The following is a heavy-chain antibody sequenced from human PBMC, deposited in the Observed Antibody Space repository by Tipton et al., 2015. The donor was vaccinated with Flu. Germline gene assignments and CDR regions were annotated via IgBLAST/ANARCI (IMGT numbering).Heavy chain of an antibody. J-gene: IGHJ4*02. Sequence: LRLSCTVSGGSISSSSYYWGWIRQPPGKGLEWIGSIYYSGSTYYNPSLKSRVTISVDTSKNQFSLKLSSVTAADTAVYYCARGCSSTSCYYDYWGQGTLVTVSS. V-gene: IGHV4-39*01. D-gene: IGHD2-2*01. CDR2: IYYSGST. CDR1: GGSISSSSYY. CDR3: ARGCSSTSCYYDY.